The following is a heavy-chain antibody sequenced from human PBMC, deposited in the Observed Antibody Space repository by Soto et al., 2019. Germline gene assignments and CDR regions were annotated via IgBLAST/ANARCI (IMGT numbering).Heavy chain of an antibody. D-gene: IGHD3-10*01. Sequence: SETLSLTCIVSGGSISSGGYYWSWIRQHPGKGREWIGNIDYRGSTYYNPSLKSRVTISVDKSKNQFSLKLSSVTAADTAVYYWAAVRGVDHDAFGISGQATIVTVSS. J-gene: IGHJ3*02. CDR1: GGSISSGGYY. CDR2: IDYRGST. V-gene: IGHV4-31*03. CDR3: AAVRGVDHDAFGI.